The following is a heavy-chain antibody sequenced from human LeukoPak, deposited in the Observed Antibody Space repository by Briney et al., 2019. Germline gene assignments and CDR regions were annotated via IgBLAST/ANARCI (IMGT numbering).Heavy chain of an antibody. CDR1: GGSISSYY. V-gene: IGHV4-59*01. D-gene: IGHD5-18*01. Sequence: SETLSLTCTVSGGSISSYYWSWIRQPPGKGLEGIGYIYYSGSTNYTPSLKSRVTISADTSKNQFSLKLSSVTAADPAVYYCARVGSYSYGYEEMAVWGQGTTVTVSS. J-gene: IGHJ6*02. CDR3: ARVGSYSYGYEEMAV. CDR2: IYYSGST.